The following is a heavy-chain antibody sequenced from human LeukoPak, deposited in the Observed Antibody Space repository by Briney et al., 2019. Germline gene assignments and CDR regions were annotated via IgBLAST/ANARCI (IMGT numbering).Heavy chain of an antibody. CDR3: ARGPWRSSSWYRILFDY. V-gene: IGHV6-1*01. CDR1: GDSVSSNSAA. J-gene: IGHJ4*02. D-gene: IGHD6-13*01. CDR2: TYYRSKWYN. Sequence: SQTLSLTCAISGDSVSSNSAAWNWIRPSPSRGLEWLGRTYYRSKWYNDYAVSVKSRITINPDTSKNQFSLQLNSVTPEDTAVYYCARGPWRSSSWYRILFDYWGQGTLVTVSS.